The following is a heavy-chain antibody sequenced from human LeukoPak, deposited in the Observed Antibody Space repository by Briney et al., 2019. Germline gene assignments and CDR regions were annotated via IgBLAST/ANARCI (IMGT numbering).Heavy chain of an antibody. J-gene: IGHJ6*03. CDR1: GFTFSSYW. D-gene: IGHD5-18*01. CDR2: IKQDGSEK. Sequence: GGSLRLSCAASGFTFSSYWMSWVRQAPGKGLEWVANIKQDGSEKYYVDSVKGRFTISRDNAKNSLYLQMNSLRAEDTAVYYCARDTYSYGYMFPFYYYYMDVWGKGTTVTISS. CDR3: ARDTYSYGYMFPFYYYYMDV. V-gene: IGHV3-7*01.